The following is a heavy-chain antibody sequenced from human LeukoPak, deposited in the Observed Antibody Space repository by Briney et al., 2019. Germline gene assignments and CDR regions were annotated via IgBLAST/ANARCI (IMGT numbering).Heavy chain of an antibody. Sequence: QTGGSLSLSCTASGFTFSSYAMTWVRQAPGKGLEWVSSVSGSGDSKYYADSVRGRFTISRDNTKNTLYLQMDSLRAEDTAVYYCAKSFRQQSAITGFDYWGQGTLVTVSS. CDR1: GFTFSSYA. D-gene: IGHD2-2*02. J-gene: IGHJ4*02. CDR3: AKSFRQQSAITGFDY. V-gene: IGHV3-23*01. CDR2: VSGSGDSK.